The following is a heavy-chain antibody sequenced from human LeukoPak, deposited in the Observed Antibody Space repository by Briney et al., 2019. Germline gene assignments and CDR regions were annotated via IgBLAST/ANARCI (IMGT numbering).Heavy chain of an antibody. D-gene: IGHD3-10*01. CDR3: ARDKVAGTGYYYYYGMDV. Sequence: GGSLRLSCAASGFTFSSYSMSWVRQAPGKGLEWVANIKQDGSEKYYVDSVKGRFTISRDNAKNSLYLQMNSLRAEDTAVYYCARDKVAGTGYYYYYGMDVWGQGTTVTVSS. V-gene: IGHV3-7*01. CDR2: IKQDGSEK. CDR1: GFTFSSYS. J-gene: IGHJ6*02.